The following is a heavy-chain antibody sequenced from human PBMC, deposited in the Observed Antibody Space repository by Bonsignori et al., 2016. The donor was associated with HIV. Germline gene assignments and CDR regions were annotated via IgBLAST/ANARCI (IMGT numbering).Heavy chain of an antibody. CDR2: IKQDGSEK. V-gene: IGHV3-7*01. J-gene: IGHJ4*02. D-gene: IGHD3-10*01. Sequence: VRQAPGKGLEWVANIKQDGSEKHYVDSVKGRFTTSRDNAKNSLYLQMNSLRAEDTAVYYCAKIYGSGSYHIDYWGQGTLVTVSS. CDR3: AKIYGSGSYHIDY.